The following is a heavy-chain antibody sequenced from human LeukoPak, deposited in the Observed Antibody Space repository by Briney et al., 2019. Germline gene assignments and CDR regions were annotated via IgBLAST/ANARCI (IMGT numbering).Heavy chain of an antibody. J-gene: IGHJ4*02. CDR3: AGGFYYETSAYFDY. CDR2: INHSGST. CDR1: GESFSGYY. D-gene: IGHD3-22*01. Sequence: SETLSLTCAVYGESFSGYYWSWIRQPPGKGLEWIWEINHSGSTNYNHSLESRVTISVDTAKNQFYLKLSSVTAADTAVYYCAGGFYYETSAYFDYWGQGTLVTVSS. V-gene: IGHV4-34*01.